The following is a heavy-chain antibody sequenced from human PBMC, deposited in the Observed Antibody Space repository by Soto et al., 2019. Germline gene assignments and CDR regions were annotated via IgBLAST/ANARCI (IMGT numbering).Heavy chain of an antibody. J-gene: IGHJ6*02. V-gene: IGHV4-39*01. CDR3: ARSPDSSGYYPRRYYYGMDV. CDR2: IYYSGST. D-gene: IGHD3-22*01. Sequence: PSETLSLTCTVSGGSISSSSYYWGWIRQPPGKGLEWIGNIYYSGSTYYNPSLKSRVTISVDTSKNQFSLKLSSVTAADTAVYYCARSPDSSGYYPRRYYYGMDVWGQGTTVTVSS. CDR1: GGSISSSSYY.